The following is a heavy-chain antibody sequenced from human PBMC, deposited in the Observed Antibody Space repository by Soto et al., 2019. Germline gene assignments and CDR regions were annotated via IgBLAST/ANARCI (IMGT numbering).Heavy chain of an antibody. V-gene: IGHV3-74*01. D-gene: IGHD6-19*01. CDR3: ASGLITVVGTRNY. J-gene: IGHJ4*02. Sequence: GGSLRLSCVGSGFTFSNYWMHWVRQAPGKGLEWVSRVKSDGGSTSYADSVKGRFTISRDNAKNTLYLQMNSLRADDTAVYYCASGLITVVGTRNYWGPGTLVTVSS. CDR1: GFTFSNYW. CDR2: VKSDGGST.